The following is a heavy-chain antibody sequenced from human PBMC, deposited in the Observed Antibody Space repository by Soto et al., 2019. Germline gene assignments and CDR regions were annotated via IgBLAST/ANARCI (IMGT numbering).Heavy chain of an antibody. Sequence: QVQLVQSGAEVKKPGASVKVSCKASGYTFTSYGISWVRQAPGQGLEWMGWISAYNGNTNYAQKLQGRVTMTTDTSTSTAYMELRSLRAEDSAVYYCAKALYTSDGGEVFDYWGQGTLVTVSS. J-gene: IGHJ4*02. V-gene: IGHV1-18*01. CDR1: GYTFTSYG. D-gene: IGHD6-19*01. CDR3: AKALYTSDGGEVFDY. CDR2: ISAYNGNT.